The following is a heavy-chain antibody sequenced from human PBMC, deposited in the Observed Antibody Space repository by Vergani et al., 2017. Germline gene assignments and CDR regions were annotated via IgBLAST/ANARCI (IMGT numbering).Heavy chain of an antibody. CDR3: STSGFHDKSDYYILDH. D-gene: IGHD3-22*01. J-gene: IGHJ4*02. Sequence: EVQLLESGGGLVQPGGSLKLSCAASGFTFSDSAMHWVRQASGKGLEWLGRIRTKTYNYATTYAASLKGRFTISRDDSKNMVYLQMNSLRTDDTAVYYCSTSGFHDKSDYYILDHWGQGTLVTVSS. CDR2: IRTKTYNYAT. CDR1: GFTFSDSA. V-gene: IGHV3-73*01.